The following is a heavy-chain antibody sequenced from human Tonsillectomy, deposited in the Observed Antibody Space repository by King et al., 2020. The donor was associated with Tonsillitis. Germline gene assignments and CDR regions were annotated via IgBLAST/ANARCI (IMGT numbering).Heavy chain of an antibody. Sequence: QLVQSGAEVNKPGASVKVSCKASGYIFISYGISWVRQAPGQGLGRIDWIRPFNHRTKTAQKLQGRITLTTDTPTTTAYMELRGLRSDDTAVYYCARSLSSSWTNWFDPWGQGTLVAVSS. V-gene: IGHV1-18*01. CDR3: ARSLSSSWTNWFDP. D-gene: IGHD6-13*01. CDR2: IRPFNHRT. CDR1: GYIFISYG. J-gene: IGHJ5*02.